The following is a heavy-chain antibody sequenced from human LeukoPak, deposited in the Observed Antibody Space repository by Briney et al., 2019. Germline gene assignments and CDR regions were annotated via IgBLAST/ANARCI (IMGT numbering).Heavy chain of an antibody. V-gene: IGHV3-48*02. J-gene: IGHJ4*02. CDR3: ARADRDGNKRFLD. D-gene: IGHD5-24*01. Sequence: GGSLRLSCVVSGFTFSRYGMNWARQAPGKGLEWVSYVSSSGTTTYYADSVKGRFTISRDNGKNLVSLQMNSLRDEDTAVYYCARADRDGNKRFLDWGEGTLVSVPS. CDR1: GFTFSRYG. CDR2: VSSSGTTT.